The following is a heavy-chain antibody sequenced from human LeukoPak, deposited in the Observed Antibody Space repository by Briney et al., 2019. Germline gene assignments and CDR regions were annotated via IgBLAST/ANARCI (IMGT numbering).Heavy chain of an antibody. D-gene: IGHD2-2*01. CDR2: ISGSGGST. Sequence: GGTLRLSCAASGFTFSSYGMSWVRQAPGKGLEWVSAISGSGGSTYYADSVKGRVTISRDNSKSTLYLQMNSLRAEDTAVYYCAKDKLPAADWGQGTLVTVSS. CDR1: GFTFSSYG. V-gene: IGHV3-23*01. CDR3: AKDKLPAAD. J-gene: IGHJ4*02.